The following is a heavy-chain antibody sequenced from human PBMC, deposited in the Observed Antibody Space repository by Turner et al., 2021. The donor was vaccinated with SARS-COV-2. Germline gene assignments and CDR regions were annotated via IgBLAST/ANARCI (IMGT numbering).Heavy chain of an antibody. CDR3: AGGQQWLVRGLFDY. CDR2: INHSGST. J-gene: IGHJ4*02. D-gene: IGHD6-19*01. V-gene: IGHV4-34*01. CDR1: GGSFSAYY. Sequence: QVQLQQWGAGRLKPSETLSLTCAVYGGSFSAYYWSWIRQPPGKGLDGIGEINHSGSTNYNPSLKSRFTISVDTSKNQFSLNLSSVTAADTAVYYCAGGQQWLVRGLFDYWGQGTLVTVSS.